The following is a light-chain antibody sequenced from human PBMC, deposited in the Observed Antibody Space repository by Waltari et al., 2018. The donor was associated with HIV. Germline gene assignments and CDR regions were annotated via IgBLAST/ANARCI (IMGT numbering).Light chain of an antibody. CDR1: ISDIGLYDF. V-gene: IGLV2-14*01. Sequence: QSALTQPASVSGSPGQSITLSCTGTISDIGLYDFVSWYRQYPGKAPQLIIFGVTSRPTGVTSRFSGSKSGNTASLTISGLQAEDEADYYCSSLTLTHTVAFGGGTKVTV. CDR2: GVT. J-gene: IGLJ3*02. CDR3: SSLTLTHTVA.